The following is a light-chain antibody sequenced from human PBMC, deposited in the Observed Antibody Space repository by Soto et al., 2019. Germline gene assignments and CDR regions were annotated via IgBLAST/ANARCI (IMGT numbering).Light chain of an antibody. Sequence: QSVLTQPPSVSGAPVQRVTISCTGSSSSVGAGYDVHWYQHLPGTAPKLLIFSNTNRPSGVPDRFSGSKSGTSVSLAIAGLQAEDEGDYYCQSYDNILSAVVFGGGTKLTVL. CDR3: QSYDNILSAVV. J-gene: IGLJ2*01. CDR2: SNT. V-gene: IGLV1-40*01. CDR1: SSSVGAGYD.